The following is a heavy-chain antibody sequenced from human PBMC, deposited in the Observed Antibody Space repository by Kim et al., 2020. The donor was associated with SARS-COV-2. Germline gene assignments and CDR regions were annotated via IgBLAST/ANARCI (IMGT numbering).Heavy chain of an antibody. CDR3: ASVGDFDWLFSDRDY. J-gene: IGHJ4*02. D-gene: IGHD3-9*01. V-gene: IGHV3-48*02. CDR1: GFTFSSYS. CDR2: ISSSSSTI. Sequence: GGSLRLSCAASGFTFSSYSMNWVRQAPGKGLEWVSYISSSSSTIYYADSVKGRFTISRDNAKNSLYLQMNSLRDEDTAVYYCASVGDFDWLFSDRDYWGQGTLVTVSS.